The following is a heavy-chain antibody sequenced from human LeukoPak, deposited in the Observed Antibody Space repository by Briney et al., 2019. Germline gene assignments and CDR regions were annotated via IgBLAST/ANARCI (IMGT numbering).Heavy chain of an antibody. CDR3: ARWHYYYSSGYHFDY. CDR2: ISAYNGNS. V-gene: IGHV1-18*01. J-gene: IGHJ4*02. CDR1: GYTFTSHG. Sequence: AASVKVPCKASGYTFTSHGNSWVRLDPGQRLEWIGWISAYNGNSNYAQKLQGRVTMTTDTSTSTAYMELRSLRSDDTAVDYCARWHYYYSSGYHFDYWGQGTLVTVSS. D-gene: IGHD3-22*01.